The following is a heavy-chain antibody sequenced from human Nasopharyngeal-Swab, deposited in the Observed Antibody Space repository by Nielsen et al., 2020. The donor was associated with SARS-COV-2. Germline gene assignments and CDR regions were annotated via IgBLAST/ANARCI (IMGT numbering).Heavy chain of an antibody. CDR2: FDPEDGET. CDR3: ATTTPIVGAPSWFDP. J-gene: IGHJ5*02. V-gene: IGHV1-24*01. CDR1: GYTFTELS. D-gene: IGHD1-26*01. Sequence: ASVKVSCKVSGYTFTELSMHWVRQAPGKGLEWMGGFDPEDGETIYAQKFQGRVTMTEDTSTDTAYMELSSLRSEDTAVYYCATTTPIVGAPSWFDPWGQGTLVTVSS.